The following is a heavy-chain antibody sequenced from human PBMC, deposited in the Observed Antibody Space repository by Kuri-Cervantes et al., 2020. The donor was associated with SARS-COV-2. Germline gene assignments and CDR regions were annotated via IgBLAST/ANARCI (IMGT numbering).Heavy chain of an antibody. Sequence: LSLTCAASGFTFRSYAMSWVRQAPGKGLEWVSGISGSGGTTYYVDSVKGRFTISRDNSKNTLYLQMNSLRAEDTAVYYCAKDPPMGAIGYWGQGTLVTVSS. CDR2: ISGSGGTT. D-gene: IGHD3-16*01. CDR1: GFTFRSYA. CDR3: AKDPPMGAIGY. V-gene: IGHV3-23*01. J-gene: IGHJ4*02.